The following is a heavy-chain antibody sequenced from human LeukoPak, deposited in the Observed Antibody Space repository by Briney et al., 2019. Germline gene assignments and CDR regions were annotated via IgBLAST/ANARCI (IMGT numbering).Heavy chain of an antibody. V-gene: IGHV3-23*01. D-gene: IGHD1-26*01. J-gene: IGHJ4*02. Sequence: GSLRLSCAASGFTFSSYAMSWVRQAPGKGLEWVSAISGSGGSTYYADSVKGRFTISRDNSKNTLYLQMNSLRAEDTAVYYCAKIIVGATKGDYWGQGTLVTVSS. CDR2: ISGSGGST. CDR3: AKIIVGATKGDY. CDR1: GFTFSSYA.